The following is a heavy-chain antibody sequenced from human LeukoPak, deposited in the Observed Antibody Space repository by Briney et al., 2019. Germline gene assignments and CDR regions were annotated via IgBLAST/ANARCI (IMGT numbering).Heavy chain of an antibody. J-gene: IGHJ5*02. Sequence: SETLSLTCAVYGGSFSGYYWSWIRQPPGKGLEWIGEINHSGSTNYNPSLKSRVTISVDTSKNQFSLKLSSVTAADTAVYYCARGRATTRSYNWFDPWGQGTLVTVSS. V-gene: IGHV4-34*01. CDR2: INHSGST. CDR1: GGSFSGYY. D-gene: IGHD5-12*01. CDR3: ARGRATTRSYNWFDP.